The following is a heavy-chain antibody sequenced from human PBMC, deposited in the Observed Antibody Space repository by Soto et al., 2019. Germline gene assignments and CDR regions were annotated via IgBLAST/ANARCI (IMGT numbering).Heavy chain of an antibody. D-gene: IGHD3-22*01. CDR2: ISPYSDDT. J-gene: IGHJ6*02. V-gene: IGHV1-18*01. CDR1: GYDFNSYG. Sequence: ASVKVSCKASGYDFNSYGITWVRQAHGQGLEWLGWISPYSDDTKYAQKLQGRVTVTMDRSSRTVYMDLRSLRSNDTAIYYCARGGYYDSSGSRNYHYYGMNVRGQGTTVTVSS. CDR3: ARGGYYDSSGSRNYHYYGMNV.